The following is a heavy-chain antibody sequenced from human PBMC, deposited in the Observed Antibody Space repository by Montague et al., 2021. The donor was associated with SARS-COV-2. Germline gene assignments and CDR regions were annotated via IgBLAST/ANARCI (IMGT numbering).Heavy chain of an antibody. D-gene: IGHD2-15*01. CDR3: ARERVGYCSGSSCYSHFDY. CDR2: LYPRGFT. CDR1: GGSISSPTPYY. Sequence: TLSLTCTVSGGSISSPTPYYWSWIRQPAGKGLEWIGRLYPRGFTKYNPSLKSRVTISGDTSKNNFSLRMTSVTAADTAVYYCARERVGYCSGSSCYSHFDYWGQGTLVTVSS. V-gene: IGHV4-61*02. J-gene: IGHJ4*02.